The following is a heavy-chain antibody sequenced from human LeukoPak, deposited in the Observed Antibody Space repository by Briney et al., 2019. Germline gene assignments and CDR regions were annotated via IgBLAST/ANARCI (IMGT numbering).Heavy chain of an antibody. CDR1: GFSFSTYW. V-gene: IGHV3-7*01. Sequence: GESLRLSCAASGFSFSTYWMSWVRQAPGKGLEWVANIKQDGTEKYYVDSVKGRFTISRDNAKNSVYLQMNSLRAGDTAVYYCARIGYSSSCTDYWGQGTLVTVSS. D-gene: IGHD2-2*01. J-gene: IGHJ4*02. CDR3: ARIGYSSSCTDY. CDR2: IKQDGTEK.